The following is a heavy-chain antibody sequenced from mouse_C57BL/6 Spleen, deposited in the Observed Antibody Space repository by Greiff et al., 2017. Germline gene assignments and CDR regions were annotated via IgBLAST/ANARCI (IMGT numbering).Heavy chain of an antibody. Sequence: VQLQQSGAELVRPGASVKLSCKASGYTFTVYYINWVKQRPGQGLEWIARIYPGSGNTYYNEKFKGKATLTAEKSSSTAYMQLSSLTSEDSAVYFCARSGNHWYFDYWGQGTTLTVSS. CDR2: IYPGSGNT. V-gene: IGHV1-76*01. D-gene: IGHD2-1*01. J-gene: IGHJ2*01. CDR1: GYTFTVYY. CDR3: ARSGNHWYFDY.